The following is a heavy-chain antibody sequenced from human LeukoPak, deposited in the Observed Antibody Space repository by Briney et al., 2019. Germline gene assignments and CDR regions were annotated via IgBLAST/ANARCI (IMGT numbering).Heavy chain of an antibody. D-gene: IGHD2-2*01. CDR3: ASGLEGYCSSTSCYHYYYYGMDV. CDR1: GGTFSIYA. V-gene: IGHV1-69*13. J-gene: IGHJ6*02. Sequence: SVKVSCKASGGTFSIYAISWVRQAPGQGLEWMGGIIPIFGTANYAQKFQGRVTITADESTSTAYMELSSLRSEDTAVYYCASGLEGYCSSTSCYHYYYYGMDVWGQGTTVTVSS. CDR2: IIPIFGTA.